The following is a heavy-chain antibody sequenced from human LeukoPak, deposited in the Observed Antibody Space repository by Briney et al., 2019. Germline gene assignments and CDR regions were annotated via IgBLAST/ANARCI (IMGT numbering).Heavy chain of an antibody. J-gene: IGHJ6*02. CDR3: ARAKSCSCDSSGMDV. Sequence: GGSLRLSCAASGFTFSSYGMQWVRQAPGKGLEWVAVIWYDGSNKYYADSVKGRFTISRDNSKNTLYLQMNSLRAEDTAVYYFARAKSCSCDSSGMDVWGQGTSVTVSS. D-gene: IGHD2-15*01. V-gene: IGHV3-33*08. CDR2: IWYDGSNK. CDR1: GFTFSSYG.